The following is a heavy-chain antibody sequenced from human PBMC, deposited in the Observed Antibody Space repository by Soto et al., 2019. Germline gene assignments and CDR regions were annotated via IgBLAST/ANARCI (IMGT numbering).Heavy chain of an antibody. CDR1: GFYFNNFW. CDR2: INRDGSEE. D-gene: IGHD2-15*01. CDR3: ARDVVGQCSGERCYSDYSDVFDI. Sequence: GGSLRLSCAASGFYFNNFWMSWVRQAPGKGLEWVANINRDGSEEYYVDSVKGRFTISRDNVKNSLYLQMNSLRVEDTAVYYCARDVVGQCSGERCYSDYSDVFDIWGQGTMVTVSS. V-gene: IGHV3-7*01. J-gene: IGHJ3*02.